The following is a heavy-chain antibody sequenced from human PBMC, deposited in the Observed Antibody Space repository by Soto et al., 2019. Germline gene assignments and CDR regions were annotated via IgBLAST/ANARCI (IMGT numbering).Heavy chain of an antibody. CDR2: IYHSGTA. V-gene: IGHV4-4*02. D-gene: IGHD6-19*01. Sequence: QVQLQESGPGLVKPSGTLSLTCAVSGASISDNNWWSWVRQPPGKGLEWIGEIYHSGTANYSPSLNSRVTISLDKSKNQISLQLSSVTAADSAVYYCARHIGVPGTRGFDYWGQRTLVTVSS. CDR1: GASISDNNW. CDR3: ARHIGVPGTRGFDY. J-gene: IGHJ4*02.